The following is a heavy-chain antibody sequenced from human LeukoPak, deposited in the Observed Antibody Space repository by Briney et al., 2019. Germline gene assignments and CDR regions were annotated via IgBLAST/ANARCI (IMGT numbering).Heavy chain of an antibody. CDR1: GGSISSYY. Sequence: SETLSLTCTVSGGSISSYYWSWIRRPAGKGLEWIGRIYTSGSTNYNPSLKSRVTMSVDTSKNQFSLKLSSVTAADTAVYYCARDYYGSGSFDYFDYWGQGTLVTVSS. CDR2: IYTSGST. V-gene: IGHV4-4*07. D-gene: IGHD3-10*01. CDR3: ARDYYGSGSFDYFDY. J-gene: IGHJ4*02.